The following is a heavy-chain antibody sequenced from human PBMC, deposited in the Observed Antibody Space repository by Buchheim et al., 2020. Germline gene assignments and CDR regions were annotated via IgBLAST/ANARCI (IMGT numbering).Heavy chain of an antibody. CDR1: GGSISSGGYS. V-gene: IGHV4-30-2*05. CDR3: AGQPHPLASGDYYYGMDV. J-gene: IGHJ6*02. CDR2: IYHSGST. D-gene: IGHD3-10*01. Sequence: QLQLQESGSGLVKPSQTLSLTCAVSGGSISSGGYSWSWIRQPPGKGLEWIGYIYHSGSTYYNPSLKSRVTISVDTSKNQFSLKLSSVTAADTAVYYCAGQPHPLASGDYYYGMDVWGQGTT.